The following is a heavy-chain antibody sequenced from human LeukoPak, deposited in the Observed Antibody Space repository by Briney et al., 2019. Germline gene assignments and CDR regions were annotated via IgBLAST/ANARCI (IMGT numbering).Heavy chain of an antibody. CDR1: GFTFSSYW. CDR2: IKQDGSEK. J-gene: IGHJ6*03. Sequence: PGGSLRLSCAASGFTFSSYWMSWVRQAPGKGLECVANIKQDGSEKYYVDSVKGRFTISRDNAKNSLYLQMNSLRAEDTAVYYCARAGLTYYDFWSGYPYYMDVWGKGTTVTVSS. CDR3: ARAGLTYYDFWSGYPYYMDV. V-gene: IGHV3-7*01. D-gene: IGHD3-3*01.